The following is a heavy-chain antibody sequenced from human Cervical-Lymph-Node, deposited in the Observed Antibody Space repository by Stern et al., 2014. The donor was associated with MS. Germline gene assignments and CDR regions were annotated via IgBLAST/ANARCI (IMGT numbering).Heavy chain of an antibody. V-gene: IGHV1-2*02. J-gene: IGHJ4*02. D-gene: IGHD6-19*01. Sequence: QVQLMQSGTEVKKPGASVKVSCKTSGYTFTAKYLHWIRQAPGQGLEWMGLIIPNSGGRKYAHNFQGRVTMTSDRSITTAYMELSSLRSDHTAVFFCARDSGRSGCYDDFDYWGQGTLVVVSP. CDR3: ARDSGRSGCYDDFDY. CDR2: IIPNSGGR. CDR1: GYTFTAKY.